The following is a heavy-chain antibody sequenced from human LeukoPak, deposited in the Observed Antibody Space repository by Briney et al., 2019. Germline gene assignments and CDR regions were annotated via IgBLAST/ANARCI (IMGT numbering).Heavy chain of an antibody. CDR2: IHSGGST. Sequence: GGSLRLSCAVSGFTVSTNYMNWVRQAPGKGLEWVSAIHSGGSTFYADSVKGRFTISRDNSKNTLYLQMNSLRAEDTAVYYCARDPSRTSGPNDYWGQGTLVTVSS. J-gene: IGHJ4*02. CDR3: ARDPSRTSGPNDY. V-gene: IGHV3-66*02. D-gene: IGHD2-15*01. CDR1: GFTVSTNY.